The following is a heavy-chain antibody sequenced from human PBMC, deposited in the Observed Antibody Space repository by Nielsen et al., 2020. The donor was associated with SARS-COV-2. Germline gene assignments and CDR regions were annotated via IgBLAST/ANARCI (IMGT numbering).Heavy chain of an antibody. CDR2: IGTHNVNP. J-gene: IGHJ6*02. CDR3: ARGGDTSLVPYFNGLDV. Sequence: ASVKVSCKASDYSFTTFGINWVRQTPDQGFGWMGWIGTHNVNPAYAQNLQGRVTMTTDTSTSTAYVELRSLSSDDTAVYYCARGGDTSLVPYFNGLDVWGQGTTVTVSS. D-gene: IGHD5-18*01. V-gene: IGHV1-18*01. CDR1: DYSFTTFG.